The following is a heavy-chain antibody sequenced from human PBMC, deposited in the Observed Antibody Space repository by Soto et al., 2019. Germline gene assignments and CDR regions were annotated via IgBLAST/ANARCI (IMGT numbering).Heavy chain of an antibody. CDR3: AKDRHSSRGYTVGY. D-gene: IGHD3-22*01. CDR2: ISVTGSST. J-gene: IGHJ4*02. Sequence: PGGSLRLSCAASGFTFRNFAITWVRQAPGKGLEWVSTISVTGSSTYYAGSVKGRFTISRDNSKNTLYLQMNSPNNEETAVSYVAKDRHSSRGYTVGYWDRETRVAVCS. CDR1: GFTFRNFA. V-gene: IGHV3-23*01.